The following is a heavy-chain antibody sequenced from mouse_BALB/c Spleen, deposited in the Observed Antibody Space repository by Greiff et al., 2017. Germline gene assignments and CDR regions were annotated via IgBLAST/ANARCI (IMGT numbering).Heavy chain of an antibody. Sequence: QVQLQQSGPELVKPGASVKISCKASGYAFSSSWMNWVKQRPGQGLEWIGRIYPGDGDTNYNGKFKGKATLTADKSSSTAYMQLSSLTSVDSAVYFCARLGYDDWYFDVWGAGTTVTVSS. D-gene: IGHD2-14*01. CDR2: IYPGDGDT. J-gene: IGHJ1*01. V-gene: IGHV1-82*01. CDR3: ARLGYDDWYFDV. CDR1: GYAFSSSW.